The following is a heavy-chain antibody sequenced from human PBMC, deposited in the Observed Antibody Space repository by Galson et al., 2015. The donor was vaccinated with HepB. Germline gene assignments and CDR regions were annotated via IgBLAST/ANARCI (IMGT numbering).Heavy chain of an antibody. V-gene: IGHV1-46*03. CDR2: INPSGGST. D-gene: IGHD2-2*01. CDR3: ARYFYSVVPAAPEPYFDY. CDR1: GYTFTSYY. J-gene: IGHJ4*02. Sequence: SVKVSCKASGYTFTSYYMHWVRQAPGQGLEWMGIINPSGGSTSYAQKFQGRVTMTRDTSTSTVYMELSSLRSEDTAVYYCARYFYSVVPAAPEPYFDYWGRGTLVTVSS.